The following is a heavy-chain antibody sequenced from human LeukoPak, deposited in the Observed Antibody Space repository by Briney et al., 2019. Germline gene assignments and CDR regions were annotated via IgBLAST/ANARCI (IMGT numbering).Heavy chain of an antibody. V-gene: IGHV1-18*01. D-gene: IGHD2-15*01. J-gene: IGHJ3*02. CDR2: ISAYNGDT. Sequence: ASVTVSCKASGYMFTTYGISWVRQAPGQGLEWMGWISAYNGDTKYAQKVQGRVTITTDTSKSTEYMEVRSLRSDETAVYYCATRSVVVAATADAFDIWGQGTMVTVPS. CDR1: GYMFTTYG. CDR3: ATRSVVVAATADAFDI.